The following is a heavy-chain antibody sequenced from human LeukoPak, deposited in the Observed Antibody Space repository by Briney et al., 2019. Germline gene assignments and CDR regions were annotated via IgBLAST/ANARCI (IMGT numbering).Heavy chain of an antibody. J-gene: IGHJ6*03. CDR1: GGTFSSYA. D-gene: IGHD3-10*01. CDR2: IIPIFGTA. V-gene: IGHV1-69*05. Sequence: SVKVSCKASGGTFSSYAISWVRQAPGQGLEWMGGIIPIFGTANYAQKFQGRVTITTDESTSTAYMELSSLRSEDTAVYYCARTFYYGSASYHPYYYYMDVWGKGTTVTVSS. CDR3: ARTFYYGSASYHPYYYYMDV.